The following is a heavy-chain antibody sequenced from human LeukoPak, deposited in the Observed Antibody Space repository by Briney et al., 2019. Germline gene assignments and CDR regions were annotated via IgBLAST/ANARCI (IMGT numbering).Heavy chain of an antibody. J-gene: IGHJ6*02. Sequence: PGGSLRLSCAASGFTFSSYGMHWVRQAPGKGLEWVAVISYDGSNKYYADSVKGRFTISRDNSKNTLYLQMNSLRAEDTAVYYCAKDRSDFWSGYYTLYYYGMDVWGQGTTVTVSS. CDR3: AKDRSDFWSGYYTLYYYGMDV. CDR1: GFTFSSYG. D-gene: IGHD3-3*01. CDR2: ISYDGSNK. V-gene: IGHV3-30*18.